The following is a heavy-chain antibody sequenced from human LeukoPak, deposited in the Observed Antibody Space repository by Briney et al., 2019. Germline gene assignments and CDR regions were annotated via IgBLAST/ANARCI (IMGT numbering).Heavy chain of an antibody. CDR2: IKQDGSEK. V-gene: IGHV3-7*01. CDR1: GFTFSSYW. CDR3: AKDGSSNWTPDY. Sequence: GGSLRPSCAASGFTFSSYWMSWVRQAPGKGLEWVANIKQDGSEKYYVDSVKGRFTISRDNSKNTLYLQMNSLRAEDTAVYYCAKDGSSNWTPDYWGQGTLVTVSS. J-gene: IGHJ4*02. D-gene: IGHD1-1*01.